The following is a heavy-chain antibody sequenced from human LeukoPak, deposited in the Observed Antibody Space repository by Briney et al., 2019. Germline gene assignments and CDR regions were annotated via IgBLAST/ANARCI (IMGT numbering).Heavy chain of an antibody. Sequence: AGGSLRLSCAASGFTFSSYAMHWVRQAPGKGLEWVAVISYDGSNKYYADSVKGRFTISRDNSKNTLYLQMNSLRAEDTAVYYCARVSGYSSSSYYYYYMDVWGKGTTVTVSS. V-gene: IGHV3-30-3*01. CDR1: GFTFSSYA. D-gene: IGHD6-13*01. CDR3: ARVSGYSSSSYYYYYMDV. J-gene: IGHJ6*03. CDR2: ISYDGSNK.